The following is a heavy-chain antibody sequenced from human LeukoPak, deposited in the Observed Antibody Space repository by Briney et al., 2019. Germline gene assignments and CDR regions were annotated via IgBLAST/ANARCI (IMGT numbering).Heavy chain of an antibody. CDR3: ATPYPREYCSSTTCYFNY. CDR1: GYSFASNW. CDR2: IYPADSDT. D-gene: IGHD2-2*01. J-gene: IGHJ4*02. Sequence: GESLKISCKGSGYSFASNWIGWVRQMPGKGLEWMGIIYPADSDTRYSPSFQGQVTISADKSISTAYLQWSSLKASDTAMYYCATPYPREYCSSTTCYFNYWGQGTLVTVSS. V-gene: IGHV5-51*01.